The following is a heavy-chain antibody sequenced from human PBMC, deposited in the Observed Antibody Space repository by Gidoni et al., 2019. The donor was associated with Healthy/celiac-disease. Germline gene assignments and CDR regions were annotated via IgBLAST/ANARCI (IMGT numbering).Heavy chain of an antibody. CDR1: GFTFRNAW. D-gene: IGHD1-26*01. CDR2: IKSKTDGGTT. Sequence: EVQLVEPGGGLVKPGGSLRLSCAASGFTFRNAWMSWARQAPGKGLEWVGRIKSKTDGGTTDYAAPVKGRFTISRDDSKNTLYLQMNSLKTEDTAVYYCTTVGGWSYYYYYMDVWGKGTTVTVSS. J-gene: IGHJ6*03. V-gene: IGHV3-15*01. CDR3: TTVGGWSYYYYYMDV.